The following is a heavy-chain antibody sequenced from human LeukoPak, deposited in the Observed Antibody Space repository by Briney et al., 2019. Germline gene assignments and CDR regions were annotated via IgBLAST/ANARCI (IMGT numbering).Heavy chain of an antibody. J-gene: IGHJ4*02. CDR2: ISYDGSNK. D-gene: IGHD3-3*01. CDR3: ARDFYDFGY. Sequence: PRGSLRLSCAASGFTFSSYIMHWVRQAPGKGLEWVAVISYDGSNKYYADSVKGRFTISRDNSKNTLYLQMNSLRAEDTAVYYCARDFYDFGYWGQGTLVTVSS. V-gene: IGHV3-30*04. CDR1: GFTFSSYI.